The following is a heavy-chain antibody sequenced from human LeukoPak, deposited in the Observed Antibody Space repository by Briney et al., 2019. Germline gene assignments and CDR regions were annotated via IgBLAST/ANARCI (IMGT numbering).Heavy chain of an antibody. V-gene: IGHV4-39*07. CDR1: GGSISSGSYY. Sequence: SETLSLTCTVSGGSISSGSYYWSWIRQPPGKGLEWIGSIYYSGSTYYNPSLKSRVTISVDTSKNQFSLKLSSVTAADTAVYYCAREGSGYFDYWGQGTLVTVSS. D-gene: IGHD2-15*01. CDR2: IYYSGST. CDR3: AREGSGYFDY. J-gene: IGHJ4*02.